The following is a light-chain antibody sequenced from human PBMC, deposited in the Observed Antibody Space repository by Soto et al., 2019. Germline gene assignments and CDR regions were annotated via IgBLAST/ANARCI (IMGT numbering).Light chain of an antibody. Sequence: QSALTQPASVSGSPGQSITISCTGTSRDVGSYTLVSRYQQNPGKAPKLIIYEATKRPSGVSNRFSGSKSGKTAYLTISGLQAEDEADYYFCSYAGSPTFPWIFGGGTKLTAL. CDR2: EAT. CDR1: SRDVGSYTL. J-gene: IGLJ3*02. V-gene: IGLV2-23*02. CDR3: CSYAGSPTFPWI.